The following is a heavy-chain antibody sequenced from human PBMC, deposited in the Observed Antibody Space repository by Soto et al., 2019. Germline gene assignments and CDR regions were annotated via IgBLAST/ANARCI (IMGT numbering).Heavy chain of an antibody. D-gene: IGHD3-22*01. CDR1: GGSISSYY. CDR3: ARKDSSGYKFFDY. Sequence: SETLSLTCSVSGGSISSYYWSWIRQTPGKGLEWIGYIYYTGSTNYNPSLRSRLTISVDTSKNQFSLRLTSVTAADTAVYYCARKDSSGYKFFDYWGQGTLVTVSP. J-gene: IGHJ4*02. V-gene: IGHV4-59*01. CDR2: IYYTGST.